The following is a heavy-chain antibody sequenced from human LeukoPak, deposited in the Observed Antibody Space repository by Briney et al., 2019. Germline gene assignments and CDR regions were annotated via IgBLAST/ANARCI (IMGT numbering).Heavy chain of an antibody. CDR3: ARQKRAVAAAGHYWYFDL. D-gene: IGHD6-19*01. J-gene: IGHJ2*01. CDR2: IYYSGST. CDR1: GGSISSYY. V-gene: IGHV4-59*08. Sequence: SETLSLTCTVSGGSISSYYWSWIRQPPGKGLEWIGYIYYSGSTNYNPSLKSRVTISVDTSKNQFSLKLSSVTAADTAVYYCARQKRAVAAAGHYWYFDLWGRGTLVTVSS.